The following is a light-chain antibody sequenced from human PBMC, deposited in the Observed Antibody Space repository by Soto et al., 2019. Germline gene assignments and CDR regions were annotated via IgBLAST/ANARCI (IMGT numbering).Light chain of an antibody. Sequence: EIVLTQSPGTLSLSPGERATLSCRASQSISSSFLAWYQQRPGQAPRLLIYDVSDRATGIPARFSATGSGTDFTLTISSLEPEDFAVYYCHHRSNWPGTFGQGTKVDIK. CDR1: QSISSSF. J-gene: IGKJ1*01. V-gene: IGKV3D-20*02. CDR3: HHRSNWPGT. CDR2: DVS.